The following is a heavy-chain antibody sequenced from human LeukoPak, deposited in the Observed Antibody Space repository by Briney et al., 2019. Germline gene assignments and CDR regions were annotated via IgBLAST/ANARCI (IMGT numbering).Heavy chain of an antibody. CDR3: ARDSWGYYYDSSGYYFPYYFYYLDV. J-gene: IGHJ6*03. CDR1: GFTFSNHA. Sequence: GGSLRLSCAASGFTFSNHAINWVRQAPGKGLEWVSYISSSSDTIYYADSVKGRFTISRDNARNSLYLQMNSLRAEDTAVYYCARDSWGYYYDSSGYYFPYYFYYLDVWGKGTTVTVSS. CDR2: ISSSSDTI. D-gene: IGHD3-22*01. V-gene: IGHV3-48*01.